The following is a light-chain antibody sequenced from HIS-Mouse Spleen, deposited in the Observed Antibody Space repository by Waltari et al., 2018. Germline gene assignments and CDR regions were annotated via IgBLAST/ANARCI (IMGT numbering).Light chain of an antibody. Sequence: DIQMTQSPSSLSASVGDRVTITCQASQDISNYLNWYQQKPWKAPKLLIYDASKLETGVPSRFSGSGSGTDFTFTISSLQPEDIATYYCQQYDNLPLTFGRGTKVEIK. CDR3: QQYDNLPLT. J-gene: IGKJ4*01. V-gene: IGKV1-33*01. CDR2: DAS. CDR1: QDISNY.